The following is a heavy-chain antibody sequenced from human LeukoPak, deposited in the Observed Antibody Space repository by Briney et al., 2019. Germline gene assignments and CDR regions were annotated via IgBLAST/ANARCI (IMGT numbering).Heavy chain of an antibody. CDR3: AKPRRDRNYDSSGYPSYFDY. Sequence: GGSLILSCAASGFTFSSYAMSWVRQAPGKGLEWVSAISGSGGSTYYADSVKGRFTISRDNSKNTLYLQMNSLRAEDTAVYYCAKPRRDRNYDSSGYPSYFDYWGQGTLVTVSS. CDR1: GFTFSSYA. V-gene: IGHV3-23*01. J-gene: IGHJ4*02. D-gene: IGHD3-22*01. CDR2: ISGSGGST.